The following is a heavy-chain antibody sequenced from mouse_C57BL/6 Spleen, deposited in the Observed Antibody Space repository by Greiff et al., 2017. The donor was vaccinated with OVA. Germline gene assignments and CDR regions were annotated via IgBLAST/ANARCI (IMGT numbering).Heavy chain of an antibody. CDR2: ISDGGSYT. CDR1: GFTFSSYA. V-gene: IGHV5-4*01. Sequence: EVQLVESGGGLVKPGGSLKLSCAASGFTFSSYAMSWVRQTPEKRLEWVATISDGGSYTYYPDNVKGRFTISRDNAKNNLYLQMSHLKSEDTAMYYCARDREAWFAYWGQGTLVTVSA. D-gene: IGHD3-3*01. J-gene: IGHJ3*01. CDR3: ARDREAWFAY.